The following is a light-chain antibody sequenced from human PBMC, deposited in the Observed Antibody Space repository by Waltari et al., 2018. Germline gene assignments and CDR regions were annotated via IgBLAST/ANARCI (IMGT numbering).Light chain of an antibody. CDR2: GAS. CDR3: QQYSNWPPWT. J-gene: IGKJ1*01. CDR1: QSISSN. V-gene: IGKV3-15*01. Sequence: EIVLTQSPATLSVSPGDRATLSCRASQSISSNLAWYQQKPGQAPRLLIYGASTRATGIPARFSGSGSGAEFTLTISSLQSEDFAIYYCQQYSNWPPWTFGQGTTVEIK.